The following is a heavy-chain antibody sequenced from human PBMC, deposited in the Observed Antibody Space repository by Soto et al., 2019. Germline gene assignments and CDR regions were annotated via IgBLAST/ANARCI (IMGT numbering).Heavy chain of an antibody. CDR3: ARAGDFWSGYQSRSRYYYYGMDV. D-gene: IGHD3-3*01. Sequence: GGSLRLSCAASGFTFSNYAMSWVRQAPGKGLEWVSAISGSGITTYYADSVKGRFTISRDNSKNTLYLQMNSLRAEDTAVYYCARAGDFWSGYQSRSRYYYYGMDVWGQGTTVTVSS. CDR2: ISGSGITT. V-gene: IGHV3-23*01. CDR1: GFTFSNYA. J-gene: IGHJ6*02.